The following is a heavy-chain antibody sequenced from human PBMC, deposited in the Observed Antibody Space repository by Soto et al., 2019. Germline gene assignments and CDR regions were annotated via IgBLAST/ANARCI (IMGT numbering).Heavy chain of an antibody. J-gene: IGHJ4*02. CDR1: GYIFINSY. CDR3: ARDLAAADY. Sequence: QVHLVQSGAEVKKPGASVKVSCKASGYIFINSYIQWVRQAPGQGLEWIGIINPNGGSTNYAQKCRCRVTMARDTSTSTVYLDLSSLRSDDTAVDYCARDLAAADYWGKGTLVTVSS. V-gene: IGHV1-46*01. CDR2: INPNGGST. D-gene: IGHD6-13*01.